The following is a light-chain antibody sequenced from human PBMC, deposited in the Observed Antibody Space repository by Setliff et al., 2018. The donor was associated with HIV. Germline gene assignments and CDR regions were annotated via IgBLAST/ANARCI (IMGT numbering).Light chain of an antibody. Sequence: SYELTQPPSVSVASGKTARITCGGNNIGGKSVHWYQQKPGQAPVLVIYYDSDRPSGIPERFSGSNSGNTATLTISRVEAGDEADYYCQVWDSSSDRDVFGTGTRSPA. CDR3: QVWDSSSDRDV. CDR1: NIGGKS. CDR2: YDS. J-gene: IGLJ1*01. V-gene: IGLV3-21*04.